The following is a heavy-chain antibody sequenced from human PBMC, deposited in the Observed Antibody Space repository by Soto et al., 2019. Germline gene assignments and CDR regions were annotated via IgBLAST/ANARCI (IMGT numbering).Heavy chain of an antibody. V-gene: IGHV3-30*18. CDR3: AKDAGGEDCTNGVCYTGEPYYFDY. D-gene: IGHD2-8*01. J-gene: IGHJ4*02. CDR2: ISYDGSNK. CDR1: GFTFSSYG. Sequence: GGSLRLSCAASGFTFSSYGMHWVRQAPGKGLEWVAVISYDGSNKYYADSVKGRFTISRDNSKNTLYLQMNSLRAEDTAVYYCAKDAGGEDCTNGVCYTGEPYYFDYWGQGTLVTVSS.